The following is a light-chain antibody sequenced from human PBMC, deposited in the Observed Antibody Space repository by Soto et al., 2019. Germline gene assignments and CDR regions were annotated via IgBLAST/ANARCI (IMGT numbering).Light chain of an antibody. CDR3: QHYNIWPFT. J-gene: IGKJ3*01. V-gene: IGKV3-15*01. CDR2: GAS. Sequence: EIVVTQSPATLSVSPGERATLSCRASQSISSNLAWYQHKPGQTPRLLIYGASTRATGIPARFSGSGSGTEFSLTISSLQSEDFAVYYCQHYNIWPFTFGPGTKVEIK. CDR1: QSISSN.